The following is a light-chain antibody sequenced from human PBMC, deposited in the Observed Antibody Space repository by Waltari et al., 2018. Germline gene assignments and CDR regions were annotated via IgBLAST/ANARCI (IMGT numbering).Light chain of an antibody. CDR2: DLS. CDR1: RSSVGGYNY. CDR3: SSYTSSSTLWV. J-gene: IGLJ3*02. Sequence: QSALTQPASVSGSPGQSITISCTGTRSSVGGYNYVSSYQQHPGNAPKLMIYDLSNRPSGVSNRFSGSKSGNTASLTISGLQAEDEADYYCSSYTSSSTLWVFGGGTKLTVL. V-gene: IGLV2-14*01.